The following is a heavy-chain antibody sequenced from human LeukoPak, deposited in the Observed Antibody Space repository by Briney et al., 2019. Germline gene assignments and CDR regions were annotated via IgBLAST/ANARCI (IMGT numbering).Heavy chain of an antibody. V-gene: IGHV3-23*01. Sequence: GGSLRLSCAASGFTFSSYAMTWVRQAPGKGLEWVSAIDVSGGSTYYADSVKGRFTISRDNSKNTLYPQMNSLRADDTAVYYCAKDQTPYYWGQGTLVTVSS. D-gene: IGHD4-23*01. CDR3: AKDQTPYY. J-gene: IGHJ4*02. CDR1: GFTFSSYA. CDR2: IDVSGGST.